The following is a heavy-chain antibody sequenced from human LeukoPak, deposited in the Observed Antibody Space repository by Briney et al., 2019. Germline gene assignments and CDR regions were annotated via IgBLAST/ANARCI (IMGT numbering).Heavy chain of an antibody. CDR1: GFTFSSYA. D-gene: IGHD3-22*01. V-gene: IGHV3-23*01. J-gene: IGHJ6*03. CDR3: AKDHGYYDSSGYYEYYYYYMDV. CDR2: ISGSGGST. Sequence: PGGSLRLSCAASGFTFSSYAMSWVRQAPGKGLEWVSAISGSGGSTYYADSVKGRFTISRDNSKNTLYLQMNSLRAEDTAVYYCAKDHGYYDSSGYYEYYYYYMDVWGKGTTVTISS.